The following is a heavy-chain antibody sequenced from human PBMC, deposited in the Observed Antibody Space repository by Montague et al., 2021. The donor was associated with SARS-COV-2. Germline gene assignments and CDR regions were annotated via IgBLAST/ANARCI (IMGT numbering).Heavy chain of an antibody. D-gene: IGHD1-14*01. V-gene: IGHV4-59*02. CDR2: FYSVGST. CDR1: GASVSGSD. CDR3: ARETMTGDAFDI. Sequence: SETLSLTCTVSGASVSGSDWGWIRQSPGKGLEWIGYFYSVGSTDYNPSLKSRVTISRDTSKNQFSLKVRSATAADTAVYYCARETMTGDAFDIWGQGTMVTVSS. J-gene: IGHJ3*02.